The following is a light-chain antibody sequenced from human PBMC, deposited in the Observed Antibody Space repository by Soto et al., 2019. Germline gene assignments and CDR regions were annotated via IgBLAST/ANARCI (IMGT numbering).Light chain of an antibody. CDR3: QQSYSTSPIT. V-gene: IGKV1-39*01. CDR2: AAS. J-gene: IGKJ5*01. CDR1: QSISSY. Sequence: DIQMTQSPSSLSASVGDRVTTTCRASQSISSYLNWYQQKPGKAPKLLIYAASSLQSGVPSRFSGSGSGTDFTLTISSLQPEDFATYYCQQSYSTSPITFGSGTRLEI.